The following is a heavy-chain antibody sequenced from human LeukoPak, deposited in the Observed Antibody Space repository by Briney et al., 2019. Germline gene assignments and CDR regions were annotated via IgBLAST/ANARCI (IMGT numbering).Heavy chain of an antibody. CDR2: GDQTGGT. D-gene: IGHD2-15*01. Sequence: SETLSLTCAVYGGSFVGGYWSWIRQPPGKGLEWIGEGDQTGGTKYNPSLKGRVTISADSSKNQFSLKLYSVTAADTAVYYCARYCSGGTCPAYFQYWGQGTPVTVSS. J-gene: IGHJ1*01. CDR3: ARYCSGGTCPAYFQY. CDR1: GGSFVGGY. V-gene: IGHV4-34*01.